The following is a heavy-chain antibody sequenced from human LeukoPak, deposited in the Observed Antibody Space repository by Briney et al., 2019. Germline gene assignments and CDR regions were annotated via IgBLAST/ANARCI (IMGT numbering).Heavy chain of an antibody. CDR2: INPNSGGT. D-gene: IGHD4-17*01. V-gene: IGHV1-2*02. CDR3: ARVLASDYVAFDY. Sequence: ASVKVPCKASGYTFTGYYMHWVRQAPGQGLEWMGWINPNSGGTNYAQKFQGRVTMTRDTSISTAYMELSRLRSDDTAVYYCARVLASDYVAFDYWGQGTLVTVSS. J-gene: IGHJ4*02. CDR1: GYTFTGYY.